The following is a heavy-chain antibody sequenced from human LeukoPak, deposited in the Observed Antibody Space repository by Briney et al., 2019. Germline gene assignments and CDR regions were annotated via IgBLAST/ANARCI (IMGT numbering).Heavy chain of an antibody. Sequence: PSETLSLTCTVSGGSISNYYWSWIRQPPGKGLEWIGYIYDSGSTNYNPSLKSRVTMSVDTSKNQFSLKLSSVTPEDTAVYYCARETREFEDYWGQGTLVTVSS. CDR1: GGSISNYY. D-gene: IGHD3-10*01. J-gene: IGHJ4*02. V-gene: IGHV4-59*12. CDR2: IYDSGST. CDR3: ARETREFEDY.